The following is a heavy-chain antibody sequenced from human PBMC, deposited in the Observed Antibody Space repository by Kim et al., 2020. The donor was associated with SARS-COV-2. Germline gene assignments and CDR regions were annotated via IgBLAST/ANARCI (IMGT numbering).Heavy chain of an antibody. J-gene: IGHJ4*02. CDR1: GFTFSNAW. Sequence: GGSLRLSCAASGFTFSNAWMSWVRQAPGKGLEWVGRIKSKTDGGTTDYAAPVKGRFTISRDDSKNTLYLQMNSLKTEDTAVYYCTTGAQYIVVVVAATPPRDYWGQGTLVTVSS. CDR2: IKSKTDGGTT. CDR3: TTGAQYIVVVVAATPPRDY. D-gene: IGHD2-15*01. V-gene: IGHV3-15*01.